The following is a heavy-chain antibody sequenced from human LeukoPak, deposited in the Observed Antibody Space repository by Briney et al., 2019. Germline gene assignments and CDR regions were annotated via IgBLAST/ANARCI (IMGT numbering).Heavy chain of an antibody. V-gene: IGHV1-46*01. CDR3: ARDSRLYSSGWYGGYGDY. D-gene: IGHD6-19*01. CDR1: GYTFTSYY. Sequence: ASVKVSCKASGYTFTSYYMHWVRQAPGQGLEWMGIINPSGGSTSYAQKFQGRVTMTRDTSTSTVYMELSSLRSGDTAVYYCARDSRLYSSGWYGGYGDYWGQGTLVTVSS. J-gene: IGHJ4*02. CDR2: INPSGGST.